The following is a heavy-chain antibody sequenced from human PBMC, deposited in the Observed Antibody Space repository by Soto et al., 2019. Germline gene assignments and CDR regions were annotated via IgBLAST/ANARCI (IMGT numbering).Heavy chain of an antibody. V-gene: IGHV1-69*02. J-gene: IGHJ6*02. CDR2: IIPILGIA. Sequence: QVQLVQSGAEVKKPGSSVKVSCKASGGTFSSYTISWVRQAPGQGLEWMGRIIPILGIANYAQKFQGRVTLSAEKSKSTAYMDLSSLRSADTAVYCCASPIDYYFGMGYWGQGTTVTVS. CDR1: GGTFSSYT. CDR3: ASPIDYYFGMGY. D-gene: IGHD3-16*02.